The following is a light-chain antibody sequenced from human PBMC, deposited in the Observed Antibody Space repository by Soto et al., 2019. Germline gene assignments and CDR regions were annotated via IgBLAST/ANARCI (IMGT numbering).Light chain of an antibody. CDR2: DVS. V-gene: IGKV1-5*01. J-gene: IGKJ3*01. CDR3: QHYDHYLT. Sequence: DIQMTQSPSTLSASVGDRVTITCRASQKINSWLAWYQQKPGRAPKLLIYDVSSLESGVPSRFSGSASGTEFTLNISGLQPDDLATYYCQHYDHYLTFGPGTKVDI. CDR1: QKINSW.